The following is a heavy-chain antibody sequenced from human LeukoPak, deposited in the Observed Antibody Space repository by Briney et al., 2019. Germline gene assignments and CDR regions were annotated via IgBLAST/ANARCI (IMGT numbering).Heavy chain of an antibody. Sequence: GGSLRLSCAASGFTFSSYAMSWVRQAPGKGLEWASGISGSGGSTYYADSVKGRFTISRDNSKNTLYLQVNSLRAEDTAVYYCAKDGFDYYDSSGYYYFNYWGQGTLVTVSS. J-gene: IGHJ4*02. CDR3: AKDGFDYYDSSGYYYFNY. CDR1: GFTFSSYA. D-gene: IGHD3-22*01. V-gene: IGHV3-23*01. CDR2: ISGSGGST.